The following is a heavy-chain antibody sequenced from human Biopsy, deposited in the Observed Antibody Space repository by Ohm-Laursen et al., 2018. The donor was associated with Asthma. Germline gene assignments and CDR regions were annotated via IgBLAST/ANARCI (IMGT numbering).Heavy chain of an antibody. J-gene: IGHJ4*02. CDR3: ARGDSSGWSQYYFDY. V-gene: IGHV3-53*01. D-gene: IGHD6-19*01. CDR1: GFAVSRDY. Sequence: FLRLSCTALGFAVSRDYMFWVRQAPGKGLEWVSVIYSSGTSHTADSVRGRSTISRDYSKNTLYLQMHSLRAEDTAVYYCARGDSSGWSQYYFDYWGQGTLVTVSS. CDR2: IYSSGTS.